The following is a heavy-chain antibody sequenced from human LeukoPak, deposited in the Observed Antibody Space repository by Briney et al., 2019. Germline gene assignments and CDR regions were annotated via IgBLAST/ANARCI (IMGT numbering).Heavy chain of an antibody. CDR2: IYYSGST. Sequence: SETLCLTCSVSGGSIRSSSYYWGWIRHPPGKGLAWIGNIYYSGSTYYSPYLKSRVTISVDTSKNQVSLKLSSVTAADTAVYYCARARYSYGFGLWGQGTLVTVSS. CDR1: GGSIRSSSYY. J-gene: IGHJ4*02. D-gene: IGHD5-18*01. V-gene: IGHV4-39*01. CDR3: ARARYSYGFGL.